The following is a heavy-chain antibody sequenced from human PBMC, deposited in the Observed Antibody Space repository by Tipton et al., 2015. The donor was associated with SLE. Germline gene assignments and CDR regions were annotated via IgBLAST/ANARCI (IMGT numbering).Heavy chain of an antibody. J-gene: IGHJ3*02. Sequence: RSLRLSCAASELTFRSNNMHWVRQAPGKGLEWVASMSYDGRNHFYVDSVKGRFTISRDNTKNTLFLQMNSLRPEDMGVYYCAEEGSQQADVFDIWGPGTVVTVSS. D-gene: IGHD1-26*01. V-gene: IGHV3-30*18. CDR3: AEEGSQQADVFDI. CDR1: ELTFRSNN. CDR2: MSYDGRNH.